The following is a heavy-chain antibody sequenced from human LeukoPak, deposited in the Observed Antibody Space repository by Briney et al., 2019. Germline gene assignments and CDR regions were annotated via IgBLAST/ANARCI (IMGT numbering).Heavy chain of an antibody. Sequence: SETLSLTCTVSGGSISSYYWSWIRQPPGKGLEWIGYIYTSGSTNYNPSLKSRVTISVDTSKNQFSLKLSSVTAADTAVYYYARMTDQDYYYYYMDVWGKGTTVTVSS. J-gene: IGHJ6*03. CDR2: IYTSGST. CDR1: GGSISSYY. CDR3: ARMTDQDYYYYYMDV. V-gene: IGHV4-4*09.